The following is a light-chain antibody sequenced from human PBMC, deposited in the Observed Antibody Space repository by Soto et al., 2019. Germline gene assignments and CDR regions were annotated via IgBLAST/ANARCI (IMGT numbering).Light chain of an antibody. CDR1: YSNIGDNY. CDR2: ENN. J-gene: IGLJ2*01. Sequence: QSVLTQPPSVSAAPGQKVTLSCSGSYSNIGDNYVSWYQQLPGAAPKLLISENNKRPSGIPGRFSASKSGTSATLGITGLQTGDEAHYYCGTWDGSLSAGVFGGGTKLTVL. V-gene: IGLV1-51*02. CDR3: GTWDGSLSAGV.